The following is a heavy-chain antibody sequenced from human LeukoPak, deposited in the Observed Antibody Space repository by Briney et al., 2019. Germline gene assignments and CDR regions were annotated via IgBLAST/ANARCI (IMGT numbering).Heavy chain of an antibody. CDR3: AVTPSYSSSWYVGY. J-gene: IGHJ4*02. Sequence: SETLSLTCTVSGGSISSGDYYWSWIRQPPGTGLEWIGYIYYSGSTYYNPSLKSRVTISVDTSKNQFSLKLSSVTAADTAVYYCAVTPSYSSSWYVGYGGQGTLVTVSS. D-gene: IGHD6-13*01. V-gene: IGHV4-30-4*01. CDR1: GGSISSGDYY. CDR2: IYYSGST.